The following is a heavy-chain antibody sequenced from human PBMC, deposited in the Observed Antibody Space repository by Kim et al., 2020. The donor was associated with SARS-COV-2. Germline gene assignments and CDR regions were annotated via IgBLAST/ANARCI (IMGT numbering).Heavy chain of an antibody. J-gene: IGHJ3*02. Sequence: GGSLRLSCAASGFTFSDYYMSWIRQAPGKGLEWVSYISSSGSTIYYADSVKGRFTISRDNAKNSLYLQMNSLRAEDTAVYYCARGPDYGDSPRDAFDIWGQGTMVTVSS. V-gene: IGHV3-11*01. CDR1: GFTFSDYY. CDR3: ARGPDYGDSPRDAFDI. D-gene: IGHD4-17*01. CDR2: ISSSGSTI.